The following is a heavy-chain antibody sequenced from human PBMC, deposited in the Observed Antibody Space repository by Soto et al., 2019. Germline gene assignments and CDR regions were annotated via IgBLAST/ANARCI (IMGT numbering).Heavy chain of an antibody. Sequence: WASVKVSCKASGGTFSSYAISWVRQAPGQGLEWMGGIIPIFGTANYAQKFQGRVTITADESTSTAYMELSSLRSEDTAVYYCARGDGSGWFREPITWGQGTLVTVSS. CDR2: IIPIFGTA. CDR1: GGTFSSYA. D-gene: IGHD6-19*01. J-gene: IGHJ5*02. CDR3: ARGDGSGWFREPIT. V-gene: IGHV1-69*13.